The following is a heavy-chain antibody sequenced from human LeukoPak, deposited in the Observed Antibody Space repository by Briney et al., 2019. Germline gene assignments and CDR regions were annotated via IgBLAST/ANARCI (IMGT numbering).Heavy chain of an antibody. J-gene: IGHJ3*01. CDR3: AQDPSVVGAHASFAV. CDR1: GFSFSSYG. D-gene: IGHD1-26*01. CDR2: ISYGGDTI. Sequence: GGSLRLSCAASGFSFSSYGMHWVRQAPGKGLEWLTVISYGGDTIYYADSVKGRFTISRDNSKNTLYLQMNSLRIEDTAVYYCAQDPSVVGAHASFAVWGQATMVTASS. V-gene: IGHV3-30*18.